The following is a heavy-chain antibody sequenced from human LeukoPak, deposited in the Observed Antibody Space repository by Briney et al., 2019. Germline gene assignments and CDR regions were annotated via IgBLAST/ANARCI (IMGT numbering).Heavy chain of an antibody. V-gene: IGHV1-18*01. CDR1: GYTFSTYP. D-gene: IGHD4-23*01. CDR3: ARAPFFTDYGGNSGGKSLRSYYYYYMDV. J-gene: IGHJ6*03. Sequence: GASVKVSCKASGYTFSTYPITWVRQAPGQGLEWMGWINGDNGNTNYAQKLQGRVTMTTDTSTSTAYMELRSLRSDDTAVYYCARAPFFTDYGGNSGGKSLRSYYYYYMDVWGKGTTVTVSS. CDR2: INGDNGNT.